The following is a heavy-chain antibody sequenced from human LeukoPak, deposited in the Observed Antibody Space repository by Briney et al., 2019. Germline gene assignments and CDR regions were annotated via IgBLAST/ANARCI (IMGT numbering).Heavy chain of an antibody. CDR3: ARGDRYSSSWYTDY. Sequence: ASVKVSCTASGYTFTSYGISWVRQAPGQGLEWMGWISAYNGNTNYAQKLQGRVTMTTDTSTSTAYMELRSLRSDDTAVYYCARGDRYSSSWYTDYWGQGTLVTVSS. J-gene: IGHJ4*02. CDR2: ISAYNGNT. V-gene: IGHV1-18*04. CDR1: GYTFTSYG. D-gene: IGHD6-13*01.